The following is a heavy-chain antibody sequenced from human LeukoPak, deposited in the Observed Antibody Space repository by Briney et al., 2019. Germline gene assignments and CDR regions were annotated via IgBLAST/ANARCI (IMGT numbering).Heavy chain of an antibody. Sequence: TGGSLRLSCAASVFTFSTYSMNWVRQAPGGGLEWISYFSSSSRTIYYADSVKGRFTISSDNAKNSLYLQMNSLRDEDTAVYYCARDYYDSSGYFYPNAFDIWGQGTMVTVSS. CDR2: FSSSSRTI. J-gene: IGHJ3*02. CDR1: VFTFSTYS. V-gene: IGHV3-48*02. CDR3: ARDYYDSSGYFYPNAFDI. D-gene: IGHD3-22*01.